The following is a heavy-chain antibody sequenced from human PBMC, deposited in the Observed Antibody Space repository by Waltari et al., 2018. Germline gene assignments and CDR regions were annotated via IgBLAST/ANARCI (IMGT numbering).Heavy chain of an antibody. CDR1: GFTFSSFA. CDR2: ISGSGGST. D-gene: IGHD4-17*01. J-gene: IGHJ5*02. V-gene: IGHV3-23*01. Sequence: EVQLLESGGGLVQPGGSLSLSCAASGFTFSSFAMSWVRQAPGKGLEWVSAISGSGGSTYYADSVKGRFTISRDNSKNTLYLQMNSLRAEDTAVYYCARGFWFATVSTFTWFDPWGQGTLVTVSS. CDR3: ARGFWFATVSTFTWFDP.